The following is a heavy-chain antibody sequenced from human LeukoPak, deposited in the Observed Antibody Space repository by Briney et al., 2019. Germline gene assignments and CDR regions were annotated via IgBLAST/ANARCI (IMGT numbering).Heavy chain of an antibody. D-gene: IGHD2-21*02. CDR2: IYYSGST. CDR3: ARHLPSSTVTANDAFDI. CDR1: GGSFSGYY. Sequence: SETLSLTCAVYGGSFSGYYWSWIRQPPGKGLEWIGYIYYSGSTNYNPSLKSRVTISVDTSKNQFSLKLSSVTAADTAVYYCARHLPSSTVTANDAFDIWGQGTMVTVSS. J-gene: IGHJ3*02. V-gene: IGHV4-59*08.